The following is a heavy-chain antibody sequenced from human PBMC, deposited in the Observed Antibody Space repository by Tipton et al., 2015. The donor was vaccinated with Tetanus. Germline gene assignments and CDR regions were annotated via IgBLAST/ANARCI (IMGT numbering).Heavy chain of an antibody. V-gene: IGHV3-53*01. Sequence: QLVQSGGGLIQPGGSLRLSCVVSGFSVSSNYITWVRQAPGKGLEWLSIIYAAGSTYYADSVKGRFTLSRDNSKNIHYLEMSSLRAEDTAVYYCARWLEGSIAELDYWGQGTLVAVSS. CDR2: IYAAGST. J-gene: IGHJ4*02. CDR1: GFSVSSNY. CDR3: ARWLEGSIAELDY. D-gene: IGHD1-26*01.